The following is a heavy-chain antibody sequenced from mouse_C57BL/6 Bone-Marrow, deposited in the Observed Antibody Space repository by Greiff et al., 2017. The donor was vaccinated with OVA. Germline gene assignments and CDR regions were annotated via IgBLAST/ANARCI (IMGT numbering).Heavy chain of an antibody. V-gene: IGHV1-26*01. Sequence: VQLQQSGPELVKPGASVKISCKASGYTFTDYYMNWVKQSHGKSLEWIGDINPNNGGTSYNQKFKGKATLTVDKSSSTAYMELRSLTSEDSAVYYCAYGSSQAWFAYWGQGTLVTVSA. CDR3: AYGSSQAWFAY. CDR1: GYTFTDYY. CDR2: INPNNGGT. J-gene: IGHJ3*01. D-gene: IGHD1-1*01.